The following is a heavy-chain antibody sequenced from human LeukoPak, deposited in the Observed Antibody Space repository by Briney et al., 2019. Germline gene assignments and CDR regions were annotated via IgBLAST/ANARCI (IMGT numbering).Heavy chain of an antibody. CDR2: IRYDGGEK. V-gene: IGHV3-30*02. Sequence: GGSLLLSCAASGFTFRNYGMHWVRPAPGKGLEGVASIRYDGGEKYHADSVQGRFNISRDNSKNTLYLQMDSLRAEDTAVYYCARVGYSTSWANFDYWGQGTLVTVSS. CDR1: GFTFRNYG. J-gene: IGHJ4*02. CDR3: ARVGYSTSWANFDY. D-gene: IGHD6-13*01.